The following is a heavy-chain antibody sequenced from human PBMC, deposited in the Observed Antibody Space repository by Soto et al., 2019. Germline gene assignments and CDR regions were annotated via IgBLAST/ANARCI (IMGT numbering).Heavy chain of an antibody. D-gene: IGHD1-1*01. J-gene: IGHJ4*02. CDR1: GGSFSSYT. CDR2: IIPIFGTA. CDR3: AKLYWNPRYFDY. Sequence: ASVKVSCKASGGSFSSYTFSWVRQAPGQGLEWVGGIIPIFGTANYAQKFQGRFTISRDNSRNTLYLQMNSLRADDTAVYYCAKLYWNPRYFDYWGQGTRVTVS. V-gene: IGHV1-69*05.